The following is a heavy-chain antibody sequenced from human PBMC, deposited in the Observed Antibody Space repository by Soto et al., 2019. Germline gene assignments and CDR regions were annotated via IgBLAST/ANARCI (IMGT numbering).Heavy chain of an antibody. CDR1: GFTFSSYS. CDR3: ARKHYYYYGMDV. V-gene: IGHV3-21*01. CDR2: ISSSSSYI. Sequence: EVQLVESGGGLVKPGGSLRLSCAASGFTFSSYSMNWVRQAPGKGLEWVSSISSSSSYIYYADSVKGRFTISRDNAKNSLYLQMNSLRAEDMAVYYCARKHYYYYGMDVWGQGTTVTVSS. J-gene: IGHJ6*02.